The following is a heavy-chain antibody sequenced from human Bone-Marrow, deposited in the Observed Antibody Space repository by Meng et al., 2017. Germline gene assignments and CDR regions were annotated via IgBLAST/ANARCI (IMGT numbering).Heavy chain of an antibody. Sequence: SVKVSCKASGGTFSSYAISWVRQAPGQGLEWMGGIIPIFGTANYAQKFQGRVTITTDGSTSTAYMELSSLRSEDTAVYYCARQYYYDSSGYYIGHAFDIWGQGTMVTVSS. J-gene: IGHJ3*02. V-gene: IGHV1-69*05. CDR1: GGTFSSYA. CDR3: ARQYYYDSSGYYIGHAFDI. D-gene: IGHD3-22*01. CDR2: IIPIFGTA.